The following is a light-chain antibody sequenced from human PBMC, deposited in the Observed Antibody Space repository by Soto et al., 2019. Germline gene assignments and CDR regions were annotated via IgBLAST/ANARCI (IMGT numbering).Light chain of an antibody. CDR2: EVT. V-gene: IGLV2-8*01. Sequence: QSVLTQPPSASGSPGQSVTISCTGTSSDVGAYNYVSWYQQHPGTAPKLLIYEVTKRPSGVTDRFSGSKSGNTASLTVSGLQAEDEADYFCSSYAGSKHVVLGGGTKLTVL. CDR1: SSDVGAYNY. J-gene: IGLJ2*01. CDR3: SSYAGSKHVV.